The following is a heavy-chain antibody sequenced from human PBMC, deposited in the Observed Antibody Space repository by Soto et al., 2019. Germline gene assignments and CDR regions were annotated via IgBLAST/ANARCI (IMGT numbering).Heavy chain of an antibody. V-gene: IGHV3-23*01. CDR2: ISGSGGST. CDR3: CLDCSGGSCYQRVDYYYMDV. D-gene: IGHD2-15*01. Sequence: GGSLRLSCAASGFTFSSYAMSWVRQAPGKGLEWVSAISGSGGSTYYADSVKGRFTISRDNSKNTPYLQMNSLRAEDTAVYYCCLDCSGGSCYQRVDYYYMDVWGKGTTVTVSS. J-gene: IGHJ6*03. CDR1: GFTFSSYA.